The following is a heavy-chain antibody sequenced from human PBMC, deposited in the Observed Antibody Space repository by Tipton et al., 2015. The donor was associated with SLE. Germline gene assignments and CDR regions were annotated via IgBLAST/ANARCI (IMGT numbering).Heavy chain of an antibody. J-gene: IGHJ4*01. Sequence: TLSLTCTVSGGSISSTTYYWGWIRQPPGKGLEWIGSIYYSGITYYNPSLKSRVTISVDTSKNQFSLKLSSVTAADTAVYYCASAGYSSYFDYWGQGTLVTVSS. D-gene: IGHD2-15*01. CDR2: IYYSGIT. V-gene: IGHV4-39*07. CDR1: GGSISSTTYY. CDR3: ASAGYSSYFDY.